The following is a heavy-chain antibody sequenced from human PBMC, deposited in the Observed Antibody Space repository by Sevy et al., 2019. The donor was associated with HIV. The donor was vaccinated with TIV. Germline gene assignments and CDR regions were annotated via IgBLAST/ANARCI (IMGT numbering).Heavy chain of an antibody. J-gene: IGHJ6*02. V-gene: IGHV3-30*04. CDR3: ARGLAALPGYYYGLDV. D-gene: IGHD6-6*01. CDR2: ISYDGNNK. CDR1: GFTFSSYA. Sequence: GGSLRLSCAASGFTFSSYAMNWVRQAPGKGLEWVVLISYDGNNKYYADSVKGRFTISRDNSKNTLYLQMNSLRGEDTAFYYCARGLAALPGYYYGLDVWGQGTTVTVSS.